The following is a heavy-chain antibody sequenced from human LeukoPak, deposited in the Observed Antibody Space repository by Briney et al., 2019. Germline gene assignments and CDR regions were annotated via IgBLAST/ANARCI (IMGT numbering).Heavy chain of an antibody. V-gene: IGHV1-18*01. Sequence: ASVKVSCKASGYSFTSYGISWVRQAPGQGLEWMGWISAYNGNTNYAQKLQGRVTMTTDTSTSTAYMELRSLRSDETAVYYCARDRKGIAVAGTFDYWGQGTLVTVSS. CDR3: ARDRKGIAVAGTFDY. CDR2: ISAYNGNT. J-gene: IGHJ4*02. D-gene: IGHD6-19*01. CDR1: GYSFTSYG.